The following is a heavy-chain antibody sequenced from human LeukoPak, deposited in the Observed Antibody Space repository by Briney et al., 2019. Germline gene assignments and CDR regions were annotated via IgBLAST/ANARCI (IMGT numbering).Heavy chain of an antibody. D-gene: IGHD2-15*01. J-gene: IGHJ6*02. V-gene: IGHV3-33*01. CDR1: RLTFSDYG. Sequence: PGGSLRLSCAASRLTFSDYGMHWVRQAPGKGLEWAAVIWYDGSNKYYADSVKGRFTISRDNSKNTLYLQMNSLRAEDTAVYYCARVGCSGGSCYHPPSGYGMDVWGQGTTVTVSS. CDR2: IWYDGSNK. CDR3: ARVGCSGGSCYHPPSGYGMDV.